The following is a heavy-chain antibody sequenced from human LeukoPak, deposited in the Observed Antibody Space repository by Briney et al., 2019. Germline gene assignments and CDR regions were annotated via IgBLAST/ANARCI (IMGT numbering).Heavy chain of an antibody. V-gene: IGHV3-23*01. D-gene: IGHD2-21*02. CDR3: AKRDRPCSGDCSARYYYDY. CDR2: ISSSGANT. Sequence: GGSLRLSCAASGFPFSSYAMSWVCQAPGKGLEWVSSISSSGANTYYADSVKGRFTISRDNSKNTLYLQMSSLRVEDTAVYYCAKRDRPCSGDCSARYYYDYWGQGTAVTVSS. J-gene: IGHJ4*02. CDR1: GFPFSSYA.